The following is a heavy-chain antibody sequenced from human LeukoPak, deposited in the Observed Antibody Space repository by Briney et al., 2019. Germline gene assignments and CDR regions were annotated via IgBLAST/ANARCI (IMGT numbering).Heavy chain of an antibody. Sequence: ASVKVSCKASGYTFTSYGISWVRQAPGQGLEWMEWISAYNGNTNYAQKLQGRVTMTTDTSTSTAYMELRSLRSDDTAVYYCARGSDYYDSSGYYGLYYYGMDVWGQGTTVTVSS. CDR2: ISAYNGNT. V-gene: IGHV1-18*01. CDR3: ARGSDYYDSSGYYGLYYYGMDV. CDR1: GYTFTSYG. D-gene: IGHD3-22*01. J-gene: IGHJ6*02.